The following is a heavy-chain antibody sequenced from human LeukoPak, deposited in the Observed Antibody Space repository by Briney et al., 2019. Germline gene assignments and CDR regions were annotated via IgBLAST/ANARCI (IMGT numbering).Heavy chain of an antibody. J-gene: IGHJ4*02. D-gene: IGHD3-22*01. CDR2: MYLSGTT. Sequence: SETLSLTCAVYGGSFSGYYWSWIRQLPGKGLEWIGEMYLSGTTHSNPSVKSRVTISIDKSKNQFFLNLSSVTAADTAVYYCAGLVGRYSSGLYYYYFDYWGQGTLVTVSS. CDR3: AGLVGRYSSGLYYYYFDY. V-gene: IGHV4-34*01. CDR1: GGSFSGYY.